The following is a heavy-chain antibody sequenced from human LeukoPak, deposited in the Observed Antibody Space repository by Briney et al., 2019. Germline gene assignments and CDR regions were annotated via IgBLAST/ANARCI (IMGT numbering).Heavy chain of an antibody. D-gene: IGHD3-3*01. CDR1: GFTFSSYW. J-gene: IGHJ4*02. Sequence: GGSLRLSCAASGFTFSSYWMHWVRQAPGKGLVWVSRINTDGSSTSYADSVKGRFTISRDNAKNTLYLQMNSLRAEDTAVYYCAREGDDFWSGYYTGVDYWGQGTLVTVSS. CDR2: INTDGSST. CDR3: AREGDDFWSGYYTGVDY. V-gene: IGHV3-74*01.